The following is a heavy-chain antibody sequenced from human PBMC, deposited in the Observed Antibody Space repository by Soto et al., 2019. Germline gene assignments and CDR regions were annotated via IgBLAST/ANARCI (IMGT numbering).Heavy chain of an antibody. V-gene: IGHV3-23*01. CDR1: GFTFSSYA. CDR3: AKALDRVSHCSSTSCYENYYGIDV. Sequence: EVQLLESVGGLVQPGGSLRLSCAASGFTFSSYAMSWVRQAPGKVLEWVSAISGSGGSTYYADSVKGRFTISRDNSKNTLYLQMNSLRAEDTAVYYCAKALDRVSHCSSTSCYENYYGIDVWGQGTTVTVSS. CDR2: ISGSGGST. J-gene: IGHJ6*02. D-gene: IGHD2-2*01.